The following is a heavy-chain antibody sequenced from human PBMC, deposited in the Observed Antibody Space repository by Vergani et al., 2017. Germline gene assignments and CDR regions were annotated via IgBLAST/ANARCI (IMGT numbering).Heavy chain of an antibody. J-gene: IGHJ4*02. V-gene: IGHV4-34*01. CDR1: GGSFSGYY. Sequence: QVQLQQWGAGLLKPSETLSLTCAAYGGSFSGYYWSWIRQPPGKGLEWVGEINHSGSTDYNPSLKSRVTISVDTSKNQFSLKLSSVTAADTAVYYCARGRYVILAGYRYYFDYWGQGTLVTVSS. CDR3: ARGRYVILAGYRYYFDY. CDR2: INHSGST. D-gene: IGHD3-9*01.